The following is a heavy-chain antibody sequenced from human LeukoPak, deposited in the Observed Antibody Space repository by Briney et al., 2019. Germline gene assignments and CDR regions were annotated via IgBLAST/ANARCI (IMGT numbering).Heavy chain of an antibody. CDR2: IWYDGSNK. V-gene: IGHV3-33*01. CDR1: GFTFSSYD. CDR3: ASGPRGFDY. Sequence: GGSLRLSCAASGFTFSSYDMHWVRQAPGKGLEWVALIWYDGSNKNYADSVKGRFTISRDNSKNTLFLQMNSLRAEDTAVYYCASGPRGFDYWGQGTLVTISS. J-gene: IGHJ4*02. D-gene: IGHD3/OR15-3a*01.